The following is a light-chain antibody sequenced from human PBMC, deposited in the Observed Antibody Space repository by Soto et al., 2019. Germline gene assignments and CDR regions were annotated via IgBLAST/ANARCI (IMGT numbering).Light chain of an antibody. V-gene: IGLV2-23*01. J-gene: IGLJ3*02. CDR3: CAYVSSNTLL. CDR1: SSDVGGYDL. Sequence: QSALTQPASVFGSPGQSITISCTGTSSDVGGYDLVSWYQQHPGKAPKLIIYEGSKRPSGMSNRFSGSKSGNTASLIISGLQGDDEGYYYCCAYVSSNTLLFGGGTKLTVL. CDR2: EGS.